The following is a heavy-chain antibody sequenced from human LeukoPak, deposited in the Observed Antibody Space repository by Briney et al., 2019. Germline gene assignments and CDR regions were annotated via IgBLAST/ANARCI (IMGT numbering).Heavy chain of an antibody. J-gene: IGHJ3*02. Sequence: GGSLRLSCAASGFTFSSYAMSWVRQAPGKGLEWVSAISGSGGSTYYADSVKGRFTISRDNSKNTLYLQMNSLRAEDTAVYYCAKDFLGPLAEYSRIPDAFDIWGQGTMVTVSS. CDR2: ISGSGGST. D-gene: IGHD6-6*01. V-gene: IGHV3-23*01. CDR3: AKDFLGPLAEYSRIPDAFDI. CDR1: GFTFSSYA.